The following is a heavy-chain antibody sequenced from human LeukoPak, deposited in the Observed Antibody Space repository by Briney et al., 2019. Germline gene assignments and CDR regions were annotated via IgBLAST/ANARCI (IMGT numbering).Heavy chain of an antibody. CDR1: GFTFSTYW. D-gene: IGHD4-17*01. Sequence: GGSLRLSCAASGFTFSTYWMHWVRHAPGKGLLWVSRINGDGTSTKYADSVKGRFTISRDNARHTLYLQMNSLRAEDTAVYYCARASTTVPNLLDYWGQGTLVTVSS. J-gene: IGHJ4*02. V-gene: IGHV3-74*03. CDR2: INGDGTST. CDR3: ARASTTVPNLLDY.